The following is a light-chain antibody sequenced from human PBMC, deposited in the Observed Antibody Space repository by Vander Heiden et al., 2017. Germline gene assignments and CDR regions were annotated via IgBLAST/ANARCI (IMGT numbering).Light chain of an antibody. CDR1: VLAKKY. CDR3: YSAADNNLV. Sequence: SYELTQPSSVSVSPGQTARITCSGDVLAKKYARWFQQKPGQAPVLVIYKDSERPSGIPERFSGSSSGTTVTLTISGAEVEDEDDYYCYSAADNNLVFGGGTKLTVL. V-gene: IGLV3-27*01. J-gene: IGLJ2*01. CDR2: KDS.